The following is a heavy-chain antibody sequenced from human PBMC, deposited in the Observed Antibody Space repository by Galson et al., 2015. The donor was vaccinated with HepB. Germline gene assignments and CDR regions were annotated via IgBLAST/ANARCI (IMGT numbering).Heavy chain of an antibody. D-gene: IGHD1-20*01. CDR2: IIPIFDTA. Sequence: SVKVSCKASGGTFNSFAFNWVRQAPGQGLEWVGGIIPIFDTANYAQKFQGRVTIAADKSTSTVYMDLSSLRSEDTAVYYCARGYVIITGTTFYYYGMDVWGQGTTVTVSS. V-gene: IGHV1-69*06. CDR3: ARGYVIITGTTFYYYGMDV. J-gene: IGHJ6*02. CDR1: GGTFNSFA.